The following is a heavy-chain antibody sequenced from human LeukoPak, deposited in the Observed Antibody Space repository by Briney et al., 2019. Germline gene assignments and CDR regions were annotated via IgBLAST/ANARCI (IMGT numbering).Heavy chain of an antibody. J-gene: IGHJ4*02. CDR2: IWYDGSNK. D-gene: IGHD6-6*01. V-gene: IGHV3-33*01. CDR1: GFTFSSYG. CDR3: ARDFFREYSSSSGDY. Sequence: GGSLRLSCAASGFTFSSYGMHWVRQAPGKGLEWVAVIWYDGSNKYYADSVKGRFTISRDNSKNTLYLQMNSLRAEDMAVYYCARDFFREYSSSSGDYWGQGTLVTVSS.